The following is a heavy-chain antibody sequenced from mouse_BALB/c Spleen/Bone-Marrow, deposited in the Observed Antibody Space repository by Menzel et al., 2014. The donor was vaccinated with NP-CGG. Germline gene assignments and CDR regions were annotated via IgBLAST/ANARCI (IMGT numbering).Heavy chain of an antibody. CDR2: ISSGSSTI. J-gene: IGHJ4*01. CDR1: GFTFSSFG. V-gene: IGHV5-17*02. Sequence: EVQLQESGGGLVQPGGSRKPSCAASGFTFSSFGMHWVRQAPEKGLEWVAYISSGSSTIYYADTVKGRFTISRDNPKNTLFLQMTSLRSEDTAMYYCARSDGNYDYAMDYWGQGTSVTVSS. CDR3: ARSDGNYDYAMDY. D-gene: IGHD2-1*01.